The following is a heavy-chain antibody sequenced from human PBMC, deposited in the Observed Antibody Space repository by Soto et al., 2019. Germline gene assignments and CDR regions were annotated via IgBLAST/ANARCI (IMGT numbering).Heavy chain of an antibody. CDR2: IYYSGST. J-gene: IGHJ6*03. D-gene: IGHD1-7*01. CDR1: GGSISSYY. Sequence: SETLSLTCTVSGGSISSYYWSWIRQPPGKGLEWIGYIYYSGSTNYNPSLKSRVTISVDTSKNQFSLKLSSVTAADTAVYYCARKRILELRPGVYYYMDVWGKGTTVTSP. V-gene: IGHV4-59*08. CDR3: ARKRILELRPGVYYYMDV.